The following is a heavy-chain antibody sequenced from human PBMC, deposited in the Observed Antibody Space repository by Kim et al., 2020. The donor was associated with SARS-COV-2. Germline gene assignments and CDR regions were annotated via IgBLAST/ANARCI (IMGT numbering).Heavy chain of an antibody. J-gene: IGHJ4*02. CDR3: ARVGSIAAQLDY. D-gene: IGHD6-6*01. V-gene: IGHV4-4*07. Sequence: NYSPSLKSRVTMSVDTSKNQFSLKLSSVTAADTAVYYCARVGSIAAQLDYWGQGTLVTVSS.